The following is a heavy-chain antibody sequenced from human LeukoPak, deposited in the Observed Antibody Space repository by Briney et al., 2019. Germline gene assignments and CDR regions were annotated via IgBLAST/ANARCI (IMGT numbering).Heavy chain of an antibody. CDR2: IYTSGST. CDR1: GGSISSYY. Sequence: SETLSLTCTVSGGSISSYYWSWIRQPAGKGLEWIGRIYTSGSTNYNPSLKSRVTMSVDTSKNQFSLKLSSVTAADTAVYCCARSSNYDYVWGSYRYPHYYYGMDVWGQGTTVTVSS. J-gene: IGHJ6*02. D-gene: IGHD3-16*02. V-gene: IGHV4-4*07. CDR3: ARSSNYDYVWGSYRYPHYYYGMDV.